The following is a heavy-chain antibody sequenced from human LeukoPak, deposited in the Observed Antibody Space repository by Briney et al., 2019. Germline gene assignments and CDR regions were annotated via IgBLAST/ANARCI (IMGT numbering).Heavy chain of an antibody. V-gene: IGHV4-34*01. J-gene: IGHJ6*04. CDR2: ITQSGST. Sequence: SETLSLTCAVFGASLSNYYWSWIRQPPGKGLEWIGEITQSGSTNYNPSLKSRVTISVHTTKNQFSLKFSSVTAADSPAYYCARRGRGDPDVWDEGDTVAVSS. D-gene: IGHD3-10*01. CDR3: ARRGRGDPDV. CDR1: GASLSNYY.